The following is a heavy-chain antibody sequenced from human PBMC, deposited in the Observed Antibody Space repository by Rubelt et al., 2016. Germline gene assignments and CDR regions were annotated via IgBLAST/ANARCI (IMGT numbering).Heavy chain of an antibody. J-gene: IGHJ4*02. CDR3: ASSSGWYFDY. Sequence: QVQLVESGGGVVKPGRSLRLSCAASGFTFSSYAMHWVRQAPGKGLEWVAVISYDGTNKYYADYVKGRVTISRDNSKNTLYLQMNSLRAEDTAVYYCASSSGWYFDYWGQGTLVTVSS. V-gene: IGHV3-30*04. D-gene: IGHD6-19*01. CDR2: ISYDGTNK. CDR1: GFTFSSYA.